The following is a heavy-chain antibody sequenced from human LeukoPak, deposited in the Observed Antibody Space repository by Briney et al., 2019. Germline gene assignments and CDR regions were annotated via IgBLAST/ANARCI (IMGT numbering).Heavy chain of an antibody. CDR2: ISSSSSTI. D-gene: IGHD3-16*01. CDR1: GFTFSSYS. CDR3: VKDRDHWGSMEY. Sequence: GGSLRLSCAASGFTFSSYSMNWVRQAPGKGLEWVSYISSSSSTIYYADSVKGRFTISRDNAKNSLYLQMNSLRADDTAVYYCVKDRDHWGSMEYWGQGTLVTVSS. V-gene: IGHV3-48*04. J-gene: IGHJ4*02.